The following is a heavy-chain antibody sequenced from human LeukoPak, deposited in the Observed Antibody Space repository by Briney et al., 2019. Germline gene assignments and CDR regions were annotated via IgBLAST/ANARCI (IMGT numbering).Heavy chain of an antibody. Sequence: GGSLRLSCAASGFTFSSYWMNWVRQAPGKGLVWVSRIASDGSSTTYADSVKGRFTISRDNAKNSLYLQMNSLRAEDTAVYYCARDSPRVYDFWSGYPPYGMDVWGQGTTVTVSS. CDR2: IASDGSST. J-gene: IGHJ6*02. CDR1: GFTFSSYW. D-gene: IGHD3-3*01. CDR3: ARDSPRVYDFWSGYPPYGMDV. V-gene: IGHV3-74*01.